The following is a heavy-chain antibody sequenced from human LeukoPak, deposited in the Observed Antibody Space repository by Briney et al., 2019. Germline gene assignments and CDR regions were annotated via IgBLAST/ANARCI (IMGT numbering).Heavy chain of an antibody. CDR3: ARGSGTL. V-gene: IGHV3-64*01. Sequence: PGGSLRLSCAASGFSFSSYTMHWVRQAPGKGLECVSAISSNGGSTHYANSVKGRFTISRDNSKNTLYLQMGSLKTEDMAVYYCARGSGTLWGQGTMVTVSS. CDR2: ISSNGGST. CDR1: GFSFSSYT. D-gene: IGHD1-26*01. J-gene: IGHJ3*01.